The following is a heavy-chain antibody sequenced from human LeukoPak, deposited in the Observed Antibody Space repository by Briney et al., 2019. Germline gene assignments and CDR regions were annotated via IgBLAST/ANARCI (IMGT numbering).Heavy chain of an antibody. Sequence: GGSLRLSCAASGFTFSDYFMTWIRLAPGKGLEWVSAISGSGGSTYYADSVKGRFTISRDNSKNTLYLQMNSLRAEDTAVYYCAKAEGRSQQLSGYWGQGTLVTVSS. CDR2: ISGSGGST. V-gene: IGHV3-23*01. D-gene: IGHD6-13*01. CDR1: GFTFSDYF. CDR3: AKAEGRSQQLSGY. J-gene: IGHJ4*02.